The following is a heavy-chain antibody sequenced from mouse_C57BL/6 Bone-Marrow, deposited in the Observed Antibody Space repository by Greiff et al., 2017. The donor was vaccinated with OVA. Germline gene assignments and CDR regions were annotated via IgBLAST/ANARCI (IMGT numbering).Heavy chain of an antibody. CDR3: ARDYIYYYGSSYRNY. Sequence: VQLQQPGAELVKPGASVKMSCKASGYTFTSYWITWVKQRPGQGLEWIGDIYPGSGSTNYNEKFKSKATLTVDTSSSTAYMQLSSLTSEDSAVYYCARDYIYYYGSSYRNYWGQGTTLTVSS. J-gene: IGHJ2*01. D-gene: IGHD1-1*01. V-gene: IGHV1-55*01. CDR1: GYTFTSYW. CDR2: IYPGSGST.